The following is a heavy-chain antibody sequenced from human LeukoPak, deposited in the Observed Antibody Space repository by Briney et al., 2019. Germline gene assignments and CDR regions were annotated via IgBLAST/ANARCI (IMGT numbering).Heavy chain of an antibody. D-gene: IGHD6-19*01. V-gene: IGHV1-18*04. J-gene: IGHJ3*02. CDR2: ISVYNGST. Sequence: ASVRVSCKASGYDFNNNGMSWVRQAPGRGLEWVGWISVYNGSTEFAQEFQGRVTLTTDTSTSTAYMELRILRSDDTAVYYCARDYNSGWYGAFDIWGQGTMVTVSS. CDR3: ARDYNSGWYGAFDI. CDR1: GYDFNNNG.